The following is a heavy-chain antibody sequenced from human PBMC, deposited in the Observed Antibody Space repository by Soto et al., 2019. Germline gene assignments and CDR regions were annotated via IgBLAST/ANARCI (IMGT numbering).Heavy chain of an antibody. CDR2: ISAYNGNT. V-gene: IGHV1-18*01. D-gene: IGHD3-10*01. CDR1: GYPFTTYG. CDR3: ERFSASGSYPYDY. Sequence: VKVSCKASGYPFTTYGIIWGRQAPGQGLEWMGWISAYNGNTNYAQNLQGRVTMTTDTSTSTAYMELRSLRSDDTAVYYCERFSASGSYPYDYWGQRTLVTVSS. J-gene: IGHJ4*02.